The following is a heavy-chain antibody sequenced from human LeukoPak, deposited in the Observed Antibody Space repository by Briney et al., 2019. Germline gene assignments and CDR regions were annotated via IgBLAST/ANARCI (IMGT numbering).Heavy chain of an antibody. Sequence: ASVKVSCKPSGYTSANFGVGWVRQAPGHGLELVGWIAPYTGDTTSAPDLQGRVTMTTDTSTSTAYMELRSLTSDDTAVYYCARIDPVFASAGRGAFDIWGQGTMVTVSS. CDR3: ARIDPVFASAGRGAFDI. J-gene: IGHJ3*02. CDR2: IAPYTGDT. CDR1: GYTSANFG. V-gene: IGHV1-18*01. D-gene: IGHD6-13*01.